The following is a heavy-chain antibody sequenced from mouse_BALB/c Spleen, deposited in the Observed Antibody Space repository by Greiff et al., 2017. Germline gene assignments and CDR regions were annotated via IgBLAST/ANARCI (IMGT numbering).Heavy chain of an antibody. V-gene: IGHV1-69*01. J-gene: IGHJ4*01. CDR1: GYTFTDYW. CDR2: IDTSDSYT. D-gene: IGHD2-4*01. CDR3: ARGNYDYDEYYAMDY. Sequence: QVQLQQPGAELVMPGASVKMSCKASGYTFTDYWMHWVKQRPGQGLEWIGAIDTSDSYTSYNQKFKGKATLTVDESSSTAYMQLSSLTSEDSAVYYCARGNYDYDEYYAMDYWGQGTSVTVSS.